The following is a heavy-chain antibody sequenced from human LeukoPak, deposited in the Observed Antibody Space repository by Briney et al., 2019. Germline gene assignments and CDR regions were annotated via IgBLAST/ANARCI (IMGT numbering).Heavy chain of an antibody. Sequence: SETLSLTCTVSGYSISSGYYWGWIRQPPGKGLEWIGSIYHSGSTYYNPSLKSRVTISVDTSKNQFSLKVSSVTAADTAVYYCARANDSGDPLPRYMDVWGKGTTVTVSS. V-gene: IGHV4-38-2*02. CDR2: IYHSGST. CDR1: GYSISSGYY. D-gene: IGHD4-17*01. CDR3: ARANDSGDPLPRYMDV. J-gene: IGHJ6*03.